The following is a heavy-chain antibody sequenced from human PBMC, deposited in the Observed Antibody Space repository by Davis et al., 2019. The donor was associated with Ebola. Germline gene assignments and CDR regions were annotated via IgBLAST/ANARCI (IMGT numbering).Heavy chain of an antibody. J-gene: IGHJ5*02. D-gene: IGHD6-13*01. CDR1: GGSVSSGSYY. CDR2: IYYSGST. V-gene: IGHV4-61*01. CDR3: ARSRRTSSWYLNWFDP. Sequence: MPSETLSLTCTVSGGSVSSGSYYWSWIRQPPGKGLEWIGYIYYSGSTNYNPSLKSRVTISVDTSKNQFSLKLSSVTAADTAVYYCARSRRTSSWYLNWFDPWGQGTLVTVSS.